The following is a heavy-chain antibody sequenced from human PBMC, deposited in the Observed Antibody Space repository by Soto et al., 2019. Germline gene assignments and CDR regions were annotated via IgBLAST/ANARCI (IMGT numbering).Heavy chain of an antibody. V-gene: IGHV1-2*02. CDR2: INPNSGGT. CDR1: GYTFTGYY. Sequence: QVQLVQSGAEVKKPGASVKVSCKASGYTFTGYYMHWVRQAPGQGLEWMGWINPNSGGTNYAQKFQGRVTMTRDTSISTAYMELSRLRSDDTAVYYCARVNVVVVAATREYYFDYWGQGTQVTVSS. CDR3: ARVNVVVVAATREYYFDY. D-gene: IGHD2-15*01. J-gene: IGHJ4*02.